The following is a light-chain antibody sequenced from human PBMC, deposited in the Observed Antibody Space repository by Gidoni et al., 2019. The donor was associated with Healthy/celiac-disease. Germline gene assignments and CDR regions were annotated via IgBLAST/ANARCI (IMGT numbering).Light chain of an antibody. Sequence: ELVMTQSPATLSVSPGERATLSCRASQSVSSNFAWYQQKPGQAPRLLIYGASTRATGIPARFSGSGSGTEFTLTISSLQSEDFAVYYCQQYNNWPPGRTFGQGTKVEIK. CDR3: QQYNNWPPGRT. J-gene: IGKJ1*01. V-gene: IGKV3-15*01. CDR2: GAS. CDR1: QSVSSN.